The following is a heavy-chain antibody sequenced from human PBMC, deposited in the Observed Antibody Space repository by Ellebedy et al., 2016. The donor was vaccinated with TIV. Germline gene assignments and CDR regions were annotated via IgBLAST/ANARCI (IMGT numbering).Heavy chain of an antibody. J-gene: IGHJ4*02. CDR1: GFTFSSNS. CDR3: VRDINYDENAYHVVYLDY. CDR2: ISPTSPYL. V-gene: IGHV3-21*01. Sequence: GESLKISXAASGFTFSSNSMSWVRQAPGKGLEWVSSISPTSPYLYYADSVRGRFTISRDHAKNSLHLQMDSLRAEDTAVYFCVRDINYDENAYHVVYLDYWGPGTLVTVSS. D-gene: IGHD3-16*01.